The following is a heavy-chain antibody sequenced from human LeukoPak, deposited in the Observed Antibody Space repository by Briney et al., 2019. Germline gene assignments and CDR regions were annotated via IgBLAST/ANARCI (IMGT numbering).Heavy chain of an antibody. CDR1: GFTFSNYG. CDR3: ARVSLGNNYGSGSYDY. CDR2: IWYDGSNK. J-gene: IGHJ4*02. D-gene: IGHD3-10*01. Sequence: PGRSLRLSCAASGFTFSNYGMHWVRQAPGKGLEWVAVIWYDGSNKYYADSVKGRFTISRDNSKNTLYLQMNSLRAEDTAVYYCARVSLGNNYGSGSYDYWGQGTLVTVSS. V-gene: IGHV3-33*01.